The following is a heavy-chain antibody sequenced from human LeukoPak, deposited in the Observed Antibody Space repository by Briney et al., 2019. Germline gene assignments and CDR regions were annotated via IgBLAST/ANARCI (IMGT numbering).Heavy chain of an antibody. Sequence: GGSLRLSCAASGFTFSDHHMDWVRQAPGEGLEWVARIRNKANRYTTEYAASVKGRFTISRDDSENSLYLQMNSLRAEDTAVYYCARAEVGSGWDPTFDYWGQGTLVTVSS. CDR3: ARAEVGSGWDPTFDY. CDR2: IRNKANRYTT. V-gene: IGHV3-72*01. J-gene: IGHJ4*02. D-gene: IGHD6-19*01. CDR1: GFTFSDHH.